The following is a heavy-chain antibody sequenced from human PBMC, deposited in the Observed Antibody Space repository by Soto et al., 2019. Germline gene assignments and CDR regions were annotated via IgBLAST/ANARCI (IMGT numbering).Heavy chain of an antibody. V-gene: IGHV1-46*01. Sequence: GASVKVSCKASGYTFTSYYMHWVRQAPGQGLEWMGIINPSGGSTSYAQKFQGRVTMTRDTSTSTVYMELSSLRSEDTAVYYCAREFRFLEWSLFYWLYYYYRDGMYFWARGTTVIGSS. D-gene: IGHD3-3*01. CDR3: AREFRFLEWSLFYWLYYYYRDGMYF. CDR2: INPSGGST. CDR1: GYTFTSYY. J-gene: IGHJ6*01.